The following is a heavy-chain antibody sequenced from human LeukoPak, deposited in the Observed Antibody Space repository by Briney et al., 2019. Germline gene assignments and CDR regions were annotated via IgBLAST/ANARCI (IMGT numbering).Heavy chain of an antibody. Sequence: PSETLSLTCAVYGGSFSDYYWSWIRQPPGKGLEWIGEINHSGGTNYNPSLKSRVTISVDTSKHQFSLKLSSVTAADTAVYYCARLAVDDDFDYWGQGTLVTVSS. CDR3: ARLAVDDDFDY. V-gene: IGHV4-34*01. D-gene: IGHD4-23*01. J-gene: IGHJ4*02. CDR2: INHSGGT. CDR1: GGSFSDYY.